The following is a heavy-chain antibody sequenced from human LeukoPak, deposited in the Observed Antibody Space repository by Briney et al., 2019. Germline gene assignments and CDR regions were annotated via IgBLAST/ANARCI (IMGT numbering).Heavy chain of an antibody. J-gene: IGHJ3*02. V-gene: IGHV3-23*01. Sequence: GGSLRLSCAASGFTFRSYGMSWVRQAPGKGLEWVSAISGSGGSTYYADSVKGRFTISRDNSKNTLYLQMNSLRAEDTAVYYCARDRSGIAARPDAFDIWGQGTMVTVSS. CDR1: GFTFRSYG. CDR3: ARDRSGIAARPDAFDI. D-gene: IGHD6-6*01. CDR2: ISGSGGST.